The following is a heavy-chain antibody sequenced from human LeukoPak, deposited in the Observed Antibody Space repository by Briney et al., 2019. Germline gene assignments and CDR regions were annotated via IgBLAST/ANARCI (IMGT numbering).Heavy chain of an antibody. Sequence: ASVMVSCKASGYTFTNYGISWVRQAPGQGLEWMAWISANNGETRYAQNFQGRVTMTTDTSTSTAYMELRSLRSDDTAVYYCATVPPSAHQMLSSDYWGQGTQVTGSS. CDR1: GYTFTNYG. CDR3: ATVPPSAHQMLSSDY. D-gene: IGHD2-2*01. CDR2: ISANNGET. V-gene: IGHV1-18*04. J-gene: IGHJ4*02.